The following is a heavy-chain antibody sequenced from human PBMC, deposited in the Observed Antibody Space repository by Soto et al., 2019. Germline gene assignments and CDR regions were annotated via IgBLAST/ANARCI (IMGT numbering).Heavy chain of an antibody. CDR3: ARARWFGEFSYYYYGMDV. CDR2: IFYDGRT. V-gene: IGHV4-39*07. CDR1: GGSISSAPSY. J-gene: IGHJ6*02. D-gene: IGHD3-10*01. Sequence: SETLSLTCTVSGGSISSAPSYWAWIRQPPGKGLEWIGHIFYDGRTTYSPSLKSRVTISVDTSKNQFSLKLSSVTAADTAVYYCARARWFGEFSYYYYGMDVWGQGTTVTVSS.